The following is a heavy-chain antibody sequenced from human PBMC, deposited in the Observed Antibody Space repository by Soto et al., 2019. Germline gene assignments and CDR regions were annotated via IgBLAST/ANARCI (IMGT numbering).Heavy chain of an antibody. Sequence: GGSLRLSCAASGFTFSDYYMSWIRQAPGKGLEWVSYISSSSSYTNYADSVKGRFTSSRNNAKKSLYLQMNGLRAEDTAVYYCAAGRYCSSASCFPFDYWGQGTLVTVS. J-gene: IGHJ4*02. CDR2: ISSSSSYT. CDR1: GFTFSDYY. CDR3: AAGRYCSSASCFPFDY. V-gene: IGHV3-11*06. D-gene: IGHD2-2*01.